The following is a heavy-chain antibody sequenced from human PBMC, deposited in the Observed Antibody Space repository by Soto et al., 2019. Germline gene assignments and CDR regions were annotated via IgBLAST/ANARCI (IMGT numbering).Heavy chain of an antibody. CDR1: GGSLSDYY. Sequence: SETLSLTCGVSGGSLSDYYWSWIRQPPGKGLEWIGEINHSGSTNLNPSLKSRATISVDMSKNQFSLTLSSVTAADTAVYYCARRPAGAGTSIRSWGQGSLVTVSS. V-gene: IGHV4-34*04. J-gene: IGHJ5*02. D-gene: IGHD2-2*01. CDR2: INHSGST. CDR3: ARRPAGAGTSIRS.